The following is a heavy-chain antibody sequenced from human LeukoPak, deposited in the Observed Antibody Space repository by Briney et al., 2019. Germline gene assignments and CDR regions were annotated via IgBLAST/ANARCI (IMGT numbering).Heavy chain of an antibody. CDR2: INPSGGST. CDR1: GYTFTSYY. Sequence: ASVKVSCKASGYTFTSYYMHWVRQAPGQGLEWMGIINPSGGSTSYAQKFQGRVTMTRDMSTSTVYMELSSLRSEDTAVYYCASSSSTSYYYYYYMDAWGKGTTVTVSS. V-gene: IGHV1-46*01. CDR3: ASSSSTSYYYYYYMDA. D-gene: IGHD2-2*01. J-gene: IGHJ6*03.